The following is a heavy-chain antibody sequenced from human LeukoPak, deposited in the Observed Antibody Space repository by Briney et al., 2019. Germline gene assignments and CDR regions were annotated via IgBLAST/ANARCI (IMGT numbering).Heavy chain of an antibody. V-gene: IGHV4-4*02. CDR3: ARDLWAIGATVFDY. J-gene: IGHJ4*02. D-gene: IGHD3-16*01. CDR2: INHSGST. CDR1: GDSISSSNW. Sequence: SETLSLTCAVSGDSISSSNWWSWVRQPPGKGLEWIGEINHSGSTNYNPSLKSRVIISVDTSKNQFSLKLSSVNAADTAVYYCARDLWAIGATVFDYWGQGTLVTVSS.